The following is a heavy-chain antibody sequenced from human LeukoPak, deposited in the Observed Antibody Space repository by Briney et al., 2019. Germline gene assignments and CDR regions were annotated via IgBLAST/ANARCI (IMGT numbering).Heavy chain of an antibody. J-gene: IGHJ3*02. CDR1: GYSISSGYY. CDR2: IYHSGST. V-gene: IGHV4-38-2*02. D-gene: IGHD3-22*01. Sequence: PSETLSLTCTVSGYSISSGYYWGWIRQPPRKGLEWIGSIYHSGSTYYNPSLKSRVTISVDTSKNQFSLKLSSVTAADTAVYYCARGGVVVTMIVVVTKGAFDIWGQGTMVTVSS. CDR3: ARGGVVVTMIVVVTKGAFDI.